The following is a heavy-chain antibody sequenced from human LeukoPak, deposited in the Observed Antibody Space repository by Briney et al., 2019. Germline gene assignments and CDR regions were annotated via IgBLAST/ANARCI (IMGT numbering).Heavy chain of an antibody. J-gene: IGHJ4*02. Sequence: SETLSLSCTDSGGSIGSYYWSWIRQPPGKGLEWIGYIYYSGSTNYNPSLKSRVTIAVDTSKNQFSLKLNSVTAADTAVYYCARTIAVAGDPTYYFDYWGQATLVTHSP. CDR1: GGSIGSYY. D-gene: IGHD6-19*01. CDR2: IYYSGST. CDR3: ARTIAVAGDPTYYFDY. V-gene: IGHV4-59*01.